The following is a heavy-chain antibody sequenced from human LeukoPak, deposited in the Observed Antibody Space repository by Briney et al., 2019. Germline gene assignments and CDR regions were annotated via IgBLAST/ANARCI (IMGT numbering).Heavy chain of an antibody. J-gene: IGHJ4*02. CDR1: GFTFSSYG. CDR3: AKDQWDIVVVPAATLDY. D-gene: IGHD2-2*01. Sequence: GGSLRLSCAASGFTFSSYGMHWVRQAPGKGLEWVAVISYDGSNKYYADSVKGRFTISRDNAKNSLYLQMNSLRADDTAVYYCAKDQWDIVVVPAATLDYWGQGSLVTVSS. V-gene: IGHV3-30*18. CDR2: ISYDGSNK.